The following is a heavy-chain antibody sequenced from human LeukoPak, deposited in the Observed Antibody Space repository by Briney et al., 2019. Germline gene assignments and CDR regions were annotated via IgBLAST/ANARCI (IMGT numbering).Heavy chain of an antibody. CDR1: GFTFSSYA. V-gene: IGHV3-23*01. CDR3: ADGGDSSGYAFDI. D-gene: IGHD3-22*01. Sequence: PGGSLRLSCAASGFTFSSYAMSWVRQAPGKGLEWVSAISGSGGSTYYADSVKGRFTISRDNSKNTLYLQMNSLRAEDTAVYYCADGGDSSGYAFDIWGQGTMVTVSS. CDR2: ISGSGGST. J-gene: IGHJ3*02.